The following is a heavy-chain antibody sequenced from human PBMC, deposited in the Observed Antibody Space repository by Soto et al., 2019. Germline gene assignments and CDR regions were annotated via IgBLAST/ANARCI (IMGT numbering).Heavy chain of an antibody. CDR3: TTLYSSGPPDP. V-gene: IGHV3-15*01. Sequence: EVPLVESGGGLVKPGGSLRLSCAASGFTFSNAWMSWVRQAPGKGLEWVGRIKSKTDGGTTGYAAPVKGRFTISRVDSKNTLDLQMNSLKTEDTALYYCTTLYSSGPPDPWGQGTLVTVSS. J-gene: IGHJ5*02. D-gene: IGHD6-25*01. CDR2: IKSKTDGGTT. CDR1: GFTFSNAW.